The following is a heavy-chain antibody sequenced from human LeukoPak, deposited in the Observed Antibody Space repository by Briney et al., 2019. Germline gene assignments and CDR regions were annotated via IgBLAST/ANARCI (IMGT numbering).Heavy chain of an antibody. J-gene: IGHJ6*03. CDR2: INHSGST. V-gene: IGHV4-34*01. CDR3: ARGEQHLPMDV. D-gene: IGHD6-13*01. Sequence: SETLSLTCAVYGGSFSGYYWSWIRQPPGKGLEWIGEINHSGSTNYNPSLKSRVTISVDTSKSQFSLKLSSVTAADTAVYYCARGEQHLPMDVWGKGTTVTVSS. CDR1: GGSFSGYY.